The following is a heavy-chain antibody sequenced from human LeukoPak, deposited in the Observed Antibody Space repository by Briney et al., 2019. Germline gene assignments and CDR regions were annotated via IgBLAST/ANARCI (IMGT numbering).Heavy chain of an antibody. Sequence: ASVKVSCKASGYTFTSYDINWVRQATGQGLEWMGWMNPNSGNTGYAQKFQGRVTMTRNTSISTAYMELSSLRSEDTAVYYCARVMDSSGWYEYYYYYGMDVWGQGTTVTVSS. V-gene: IGHV1-8*01. CDR1: GYTFTSYD. CDR3: ARVMDSSGWYEYYYYYGMDV. CDR2: MNPNSGNT. D-gene: IGHD6-19*01. J-gene: IGHJ6*02.